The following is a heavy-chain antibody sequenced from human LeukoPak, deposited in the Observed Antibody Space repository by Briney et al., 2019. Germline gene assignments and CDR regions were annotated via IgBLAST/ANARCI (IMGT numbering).Heavy chain of an antibody. D-gene: IGHD3-22*01. CDR3: AKDYYDSSGYYYPPLFDAFDI. CDR1: GFTFSSYA. J-gene: IGHJ3*02. V-gene: IGHV3-23*01. CDR2: ISGSGGST. Sequence: GGSLRLSCAASGFTFSSYAMSWVRQAPGKGLEWVSAISGSGGSTYYADSVKGRFTISRDNSKNTLYLQMNSLRAKDTAVYYCAKDYYDSSGYYYPPLFDAFDIWGQGTMGTVS.